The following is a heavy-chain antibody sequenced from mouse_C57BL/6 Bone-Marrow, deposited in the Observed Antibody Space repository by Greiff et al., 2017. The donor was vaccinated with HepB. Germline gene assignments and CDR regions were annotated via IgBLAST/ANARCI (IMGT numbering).Heavy chain of an antibody. J-gene: IGHJ2*01. CDR1: GYTFTDYN. Sequence: VQLQQSGPELVKPGASVKMSCKASGYTFTDYNMHWVKQSHGKSLEWIGYINPNNGGTSYNQKFKGKATLTVNKSSSTAYMELRSLTSEDSAVYYCAFYGYDGEFDYWGQGTTLTVSS. V-gene: IGHV1-22*01. D-gene: IGHD2-2*01. CDR2: INPNNGGT. CDR3: AFYGYDGEFDY.